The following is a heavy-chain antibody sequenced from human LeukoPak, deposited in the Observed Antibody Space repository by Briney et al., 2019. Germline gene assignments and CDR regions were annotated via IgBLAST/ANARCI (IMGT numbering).Heavy chain of an antibody. CDR1: GGSISSYY. Sequence: SETPSLTCTVSGGSISSYYWSWIRQPPGKGLEWIGYICYSGSTNYNPSLKSRVTISVDTSKNQFSLKLSSVTAADTAVYYCARVKDMYSSSWGNWFDPWGQGTLVTVSS. CDR3: ARVKDMYSSSWGNWFDP. D-gene: IGHD6-13*01. J-gene: IGHJ5*02. CDR2: ICYSGST. V-gene: IGHV4-59*01.